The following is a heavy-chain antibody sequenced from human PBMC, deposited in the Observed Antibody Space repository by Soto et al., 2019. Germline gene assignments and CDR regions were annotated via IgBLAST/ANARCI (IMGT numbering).Heavy chain of an antibody. J-gene: IGHJ4*02. CDR2: MYKTGST. CDR1: GGSISGYY. Sequence: PSETLSLTCTVSGGSISGYYWSWIRQPPGKGLEWIGYMYKTGSTVYNPSFKSRVTISVDTSKNQFSLKLNSVTAADTAVYYCARDNGYSYGYTLDHWGQGTLVTVSS. V-gene: IGHV4-59*01. D-gene: IGHD5-18*01. CDR3: ARDNGYSYGYTLDH.